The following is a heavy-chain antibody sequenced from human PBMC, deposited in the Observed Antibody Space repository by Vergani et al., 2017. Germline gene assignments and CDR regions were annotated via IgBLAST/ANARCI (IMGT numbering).Heavy chain of an antibody. Sequence: QVQLVQSGAEVKKPGASVKVSCKASGYTFTSYGISWVRQAPGQGLEWMGWISAYNGNTNYAQKLQGRVTMTTDTSTSTAYMELRSLRSDDTAVYYCARDSVGYCSGGSCYGAFDIWGQGTMVTVSS. CDR3: ARDSVGYCSGGSCYGAFDI. CDR1: GYTFTSYG. J-gene: IGHJ3*02. D-gene: IGHD2-15*01. CDR2: ISAYNGNT. V-gene: IGHV1-18*01.